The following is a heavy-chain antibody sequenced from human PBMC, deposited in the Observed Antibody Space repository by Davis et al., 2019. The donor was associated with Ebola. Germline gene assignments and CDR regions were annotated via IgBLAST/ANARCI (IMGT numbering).Heavy chain of an antibody. Sequence: GESLKTPCAASGFTFSSYWMHWVRQAPGKGLVWVSRINSDGSSTSYADSVKGRFTISRDNAKNSLYLQMNSLRDEDTAVYYCARVLSRDGYNPAGMDVWGQGTTVTVSS. D-gene: IGHD5-24*01. J-gene: IGHJ6*02. CDR2: INSDGSST. CDR3: ARVLSRDGYNPAGMDV. V-gene: IGHV3-74*01. CDR1: GFTFSSYW.